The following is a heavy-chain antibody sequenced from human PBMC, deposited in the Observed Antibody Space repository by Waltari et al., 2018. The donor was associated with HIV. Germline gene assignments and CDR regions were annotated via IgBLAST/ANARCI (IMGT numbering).Heavy chain of an antibody. D-gene: IGHD3-10*01. CDR2: NIPLLGTA. J-gene: IGHJ4*02. V-gene: IGHV1-69*12. CDR3: ARAPGDIHYYGSGSYFDY. CDR1: GGTFSSYA. Sequence: QVQLVQSGAEVKKPGSSVKVSCKASGGTFSSYAISWVRPAPGQGLEWMGGNIPLLGTANYAQKFQGRVTITADESTSTAYMELSSLRSEDTAVYYCARAPGDIHYYGSGSYFDYWGQGTLVTVSS.